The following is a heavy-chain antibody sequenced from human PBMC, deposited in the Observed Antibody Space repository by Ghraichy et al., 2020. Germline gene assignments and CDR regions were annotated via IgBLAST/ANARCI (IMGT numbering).Heavy chain of an antibody. V-gene: IGHV3-23*01. Sequence: GGSLRLSCAASGFTFSSYAMSWVRQAPGKGLEWVSAISGSGGSTYYADSVKGRFTISRDNSKNTLYLQMNSLRAEDTAVYYCAKDHSGWGRYSSSSLRLAFDIWGQGTMVTVSS. J-gene: IGHJ3*02. CDR2: ISGSGGST. D-gene: IGHD6-6*01. CDR3: AKDHSGWGRYSSSSLRLAFDI. CDR1: GFTFSSYA.